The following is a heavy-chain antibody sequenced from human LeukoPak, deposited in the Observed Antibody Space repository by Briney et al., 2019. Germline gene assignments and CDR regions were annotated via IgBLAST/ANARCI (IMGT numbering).Heavy chain of an antibody. D-gene: IGHD2/OR15-2a*01. Sequence: RGSLRLSCAASGFTVSSNNMNCVRQAPGKGVEWVASIYGGRSTDYGDSVKGRFTISRDNTKKTVYLQMNSLRSDDTAVYYCAGNMDASRTFLDYWGQGTLVTVSP. CDR3: AGNMDASRTFLDY. J-gene: IGHJ4*02. V-gene: IGHV3-66*02. CDR1: GFTVSSNN. CDR2: IYGGRST.